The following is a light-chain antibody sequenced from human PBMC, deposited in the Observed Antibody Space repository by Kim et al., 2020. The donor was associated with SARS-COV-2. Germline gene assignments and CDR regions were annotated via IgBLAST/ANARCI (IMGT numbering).Light chain of an antibody. Sequence: EIVLTQSPGTLSLSPGERATLSCRASESVRGNQLAWYQQKRGQAPRLLIYGASSRAGGIPGKFSGSGSGSDFTLTISRLQPEDFAVYFCQQYVGSPYTFGQGTKLEI. CDR2: GAS. V-gene: IGKV3-20*01. CDR3: QQYVGSPYT. CDR1: ESVRGNQ. J-gene: IGKJ2*01.